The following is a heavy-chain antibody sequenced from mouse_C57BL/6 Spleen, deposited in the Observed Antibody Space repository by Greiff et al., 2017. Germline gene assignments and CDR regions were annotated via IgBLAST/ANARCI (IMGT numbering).Heavy chain of an antibody. CDR3: ARGDYDGAFAY. Sequence: VQLKQSGPELVKPGASVKIPCKASGYTFTDYNIDWVKQSHGKSLEWIGDINPNNGGTIYNQKFKGKATLTVDKSSSTAYMELRSLTSEDTAVYYCARGDYDGAFAYWGQGTLVTVSA. D-gene: IGHD2-4*01. V-gene: IGHV1-18*01. J-gene: IGHJ3*01. CDR1: GYTFTDYN. CDR2: INPNNGGT.